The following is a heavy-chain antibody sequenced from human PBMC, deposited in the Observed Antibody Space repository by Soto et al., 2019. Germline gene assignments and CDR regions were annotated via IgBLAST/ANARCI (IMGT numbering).Heavy chain of an antibody. D-gene: IGHD4-17*01. Sequence: TSETLSLTCTVSGGSIGSSSYYWGWIRQPPGKGLEWIGSIYYSGSTYYNPSLKSRVTISVDTSKNQFSLKLSSVTAADTAVYYCARLEKEDYGAPLVDYWGQGTLVTVSS. CDR2: IYYSGST. J-gene: IGHJ4*02. CDR1: GGSIGSSSYY. V-gene: IGHV4-39*01. CDR3: ARLEKEDYGAPLVDY.